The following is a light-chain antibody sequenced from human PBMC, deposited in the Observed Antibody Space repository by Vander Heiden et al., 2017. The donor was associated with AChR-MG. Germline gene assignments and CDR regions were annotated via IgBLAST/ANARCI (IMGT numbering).Light chain of an antibody. CDR2: DTS. CDR1: QSVSSN. V-gene: IGKV3-11*01. J-gene: IGKJ1*01. Sequence: EIVLTQSPGTLSLSPGKKATLSCRASQSVSSNLAWYQQKPGQAPSLLIYDTSNRATGIPARFSGSGSGTDFTLTISSLEPEDFAVYYCQQRSNWPPTFGQGTKVEIK. CDR3: QQRSNWPPT.